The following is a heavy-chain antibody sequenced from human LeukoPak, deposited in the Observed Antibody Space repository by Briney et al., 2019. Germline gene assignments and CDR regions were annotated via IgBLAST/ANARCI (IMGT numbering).Heavy chain of an antibody. D-gene: IGHD3-22*01. CDR1: GFTFSRYG. V-gene: IGHV3-33*06. Sequence: PGGSLRLSCAASGFTFSRYGMHWVRQAPGKGLEWVAVIGYDGSNKYYADSVKGRFTISRDNSKNTLYLQMNSLRAEDTAVYYCAKEAVDYYDSSGYYPFDYWGQGTLVTVSS. CDR3: AKEAVDYYDSSGYYPFDY. CDR2: IGYDGSNK. J-gene: IGHJ4*02.